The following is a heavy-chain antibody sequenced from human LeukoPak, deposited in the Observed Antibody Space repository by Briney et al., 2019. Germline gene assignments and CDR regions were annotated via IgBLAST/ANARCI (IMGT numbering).Heavy chain of an antibody. D-gene: IGHD6-19*01. Sequence: TGGSLRLSCVASAFTFARHWMSWVRQAPGKPLEWVATIRQDGGAKYYLDSVKGRFIISRDNAKNSLYLQMNSLRAEDTAVYYCAKDPGSSGWIVYFDYWGQGTLVTVSS. CDR3: AKDPGSSGWIVYFDY. CDR2: IRQDGGAK. CDR1: AFTFARHW. J-gene: IGHJ4*02. V-gene: IGHV3-7*03.